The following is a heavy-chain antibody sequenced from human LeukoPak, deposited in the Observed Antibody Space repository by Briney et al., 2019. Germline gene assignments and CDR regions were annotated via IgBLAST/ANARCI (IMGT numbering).Heavy chain of an antibody. D-gene: IGHD5-24*01. CDR1: ADRVSINSAA. CDR2: TYYRCNSYY. CDR3: ARVGAMGWFGP. Sequence: SHALSLSRSSSADRVSINSAAWNWIRQSPARGLEWLGRTYYRCNSYYDYAVSVKSRIPINPDTSKTQISLQLNSVTPEDRAVYYCARVGAMGWFGPWGQGTLVTVSS. V-gene: IGHV6-1*01. J-gene: IGHJ5*02.